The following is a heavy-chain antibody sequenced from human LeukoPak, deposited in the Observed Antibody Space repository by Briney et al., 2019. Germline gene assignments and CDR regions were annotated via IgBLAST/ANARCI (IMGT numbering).Heavy chain of an antibody. CDR2: IYTSGST. J-gene: IGHJ4*02. CDR1: GGSISSGSYY. CDR3: ARAITIFGVDPFDY. V-gene: IGHV4-61*02. Sequence: PSQTLSLTCTVSGGSISSGSYYWGWIRQPGGKGLEWIVRIYTSGSTNYNPSLKSRVTISVDTSKTQFSLKLSSVTAADTAVYYCARAITIFGVDPFDYWGQGTLVTVSS. D-gene: IGHD3-3*01.